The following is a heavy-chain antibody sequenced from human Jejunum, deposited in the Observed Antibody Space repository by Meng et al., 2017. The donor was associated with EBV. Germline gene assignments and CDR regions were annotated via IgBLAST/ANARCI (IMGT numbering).Heavy chain of an antibody. J-gene: IGHJ4*02. CDR1: GFTFSSYS. V-gene: IGHV3-21*01. CDR3: VRDSSFNVH. CDR2: ISSGSSFI. D-gene: IGHD3-16*02. Sequence: EVQLGGPGGGLVKAGGSLSCSVAASGFTFSSYSMNWVRQAPGKGLEWVSYISSGSSFIYSADSVKGRFTISRDDAKNSLFLQLNSLRAEDTAVYYCVRDSSFNVHWGQGTLVTVSS.